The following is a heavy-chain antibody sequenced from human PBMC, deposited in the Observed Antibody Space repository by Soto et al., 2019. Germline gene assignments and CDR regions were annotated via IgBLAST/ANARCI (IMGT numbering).Heavy chain of an antibody. CDR3: SFEYSSGWSSGSHYYGMDV. D-gene: IGHD6-19*01. CDR1: GGTFSSYA. V-gene: IGHV1-69*06. J-gene: IGHJ6*02. CDR2: IIPIFGTA. Sequence: SVKVSCKASGGTFSSYAISWVRQAPGQGLEWMGGIIPIFGTANYAQKFRGRVTITADKSTSTAYMELSSLRSEDTAVYYCSFEYSSGWSSGSHYYGMDVWGQGTTVTVSS.